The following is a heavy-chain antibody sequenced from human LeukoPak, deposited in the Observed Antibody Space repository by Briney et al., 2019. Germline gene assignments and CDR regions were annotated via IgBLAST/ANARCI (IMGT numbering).Heavy chain of an antibody. D-gene: IGHD5-18*01. Sequence: SETLSLTCTVSGGSIGSYYWSWIRQPPGKGLEWIAYIYYSGSTNYNPSLKSRVTISVDTSKNQFSLKLSSVTAADTAVYYCARDARGYSYIDYWGQGTLVTVSS. CDR2: IYYSGST. CDR1: GGSIGSYY. V-gene: IGHV4-59*13. CDR3: ARDARGYSYIDY. J-gene: IGHJ4*02.